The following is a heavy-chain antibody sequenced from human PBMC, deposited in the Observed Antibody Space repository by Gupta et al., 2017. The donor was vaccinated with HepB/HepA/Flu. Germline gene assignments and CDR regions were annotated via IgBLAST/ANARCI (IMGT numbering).Heavy chain of an antibody. V-gene: IGHV3-9*01. Sequence: EVQLMESGGGLVQPGRSLRLSCAASGFTFDDYAIHWVRQAPGKGLEWVSGISWNSGTIGYADSVKGRFTISRDNAKNSLFLQMNSLRAEDTALYYCVKDMSGSWYGYYFDYWGQGTLVTVSS. D-gene: IGHD6-13*01. CDR1: GFTFDDYA. CDR3: VKDMSGSWYGYYFDY. CDR2: ISWNSGTI. J-gene: IGHJ4*02.